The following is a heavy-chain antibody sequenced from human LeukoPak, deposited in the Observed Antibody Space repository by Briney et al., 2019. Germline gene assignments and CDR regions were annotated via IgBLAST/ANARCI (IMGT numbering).Heavy chain of an antibody. CDR1: GFTFSEYY. CDR2: IRSSGSTI. Sequence: GGSLRLSCAASGFTFSEYYMSWMRQAPGKGLEWVSYIRSSGSTIYYADSVKGRFTISRDNAKNSLYLKMNSLRAEDTAVYYCARGPITMVRGVIITGYFDYWGQGTLVTVSS. CDR3: ARGPITMVRGVIITGYFDY. J-gene: IGHJ4*02. D-gene: IGHD3-10*01. V-gene: IGHV3-11*04.